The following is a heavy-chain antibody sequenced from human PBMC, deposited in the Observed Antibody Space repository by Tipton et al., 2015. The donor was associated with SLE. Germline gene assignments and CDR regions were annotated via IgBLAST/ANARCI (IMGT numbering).Heavy chain of an antibody. CDR2: IRQDASEK. D-gene: IGHD2-2*02. CDR1: GFIFSNFS. V-gene: IGHV3-7*01. Sequence: SLRLSCGASGFIFSNFSMTWVRQAPGKGLEWVANIRQDASEKVYVDSVKGRFTISRDNAKNSLYLEMNRLRVEDTAVYYCARGLLYRGILPFSYYYYMDVWGGGTTVIVYS. J-gene: IGHJ6*03. CDR3: ARGLLYRGILPFSYYYYMDV.